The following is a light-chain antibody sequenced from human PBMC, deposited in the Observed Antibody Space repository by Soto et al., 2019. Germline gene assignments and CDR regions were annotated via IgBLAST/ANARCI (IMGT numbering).Light chain of an antibody. Sequence: QLVLTQSPSASASLGASVKLTCTLSSGHSSYAIAWHQQQPEKGPRYLMKLNSDGSHRKGDGIPDRFSGSSSGAERYLTIFSVQYEDEADYYCQTWGTGIQVFGGGTKVTVL. V-gene: IGLV4-69*01. CDR2: LNSDGSH. CDR3: QTWGTGIQV. J-gene: IGLJ2*01. CDR1: SGHSSYA.